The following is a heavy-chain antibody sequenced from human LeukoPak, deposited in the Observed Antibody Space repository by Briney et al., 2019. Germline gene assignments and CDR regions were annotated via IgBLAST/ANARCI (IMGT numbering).Heavy chain of an antibody. V-gene: IGHV1-2*02. Sequence: GASVKVSCKASGYTFTNYYIHWVRQAPGQGLEWMGWINPNSGGTNYAQKFQGRVTMTRDTSISTAYMELSRLRSDDTAVYYCARRQLRYDSPGRWFDPWGQGTLVTVSS. CDR2: INPNSGGT. D-gene: IGHD3-22*01. CDR3: ARRQLRYDSPGRWFDP. J-gene: IGHJ5*02. CDR1: GYTFTNYY.